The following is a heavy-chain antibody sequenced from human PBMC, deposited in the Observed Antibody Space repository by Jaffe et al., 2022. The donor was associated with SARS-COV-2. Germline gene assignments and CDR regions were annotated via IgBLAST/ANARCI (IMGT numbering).Heavy chain of an antibody. Sequence: EVQLVESGGGLVKPGGSLRLSCAASGFTFSTYGMNWVRQAPGKGLEWVSSITSGSSDTYYADSVKGRFTISRDNSKNSLYLQMNNLRDEDTAVYYCARVPPELRYSDSWGQGTLVTVSS. CDR2: ITSGSSDT. CDR3: ARVPPELRYSDS. J-gene: IGHJ4*02. D-gene: IGHD3-9*01. CDR1: GFTFSTYG. V-gene: IGHV3-21*01.